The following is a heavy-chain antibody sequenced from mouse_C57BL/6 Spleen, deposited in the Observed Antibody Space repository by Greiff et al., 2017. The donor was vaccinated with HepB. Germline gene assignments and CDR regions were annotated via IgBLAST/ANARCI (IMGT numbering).Heavy chain of an antibody. V-gene: IGHV1-50*01. CDR3: ARGTYYGSSYVNV. Sequence: QVQLQQPGAELVKPGASVKLSCKASGYTFTSYWLQWVKQRPGQGLEWIGEIDPSDSYTNYNQKFKGKATLTVDTSSSTAYMQISSLTSEDSAVYYCARGTYYGSSYVNVWGKGTTVTGSS. D-gene: IGHD1-1*01. CDR1: GYTFTSYW. J-gene: IGHJ1*03. CDR2: IDPSDSYT.